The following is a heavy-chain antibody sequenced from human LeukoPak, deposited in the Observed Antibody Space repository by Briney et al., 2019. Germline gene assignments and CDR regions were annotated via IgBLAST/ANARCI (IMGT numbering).Heavy chain of an antibody. Sequence: GGSLRLSCAASGFTFSSYAMHWVRQAPGKGLDWVAVILEDGTNQYYADSVKGRFTISRDNSKNTLFLQMNSLRSEDTAMYYCARVQGGGYRTADCWGQGTLVTVSS. V-gene: IGHV3-30*04. CDR3: ARVQGGGYRTADC. D-gene: IGHD6-19*01. CDR2: ILEDGTNQ. J-gene: IGHJ4*02. CDR1: GFTFSSYA.